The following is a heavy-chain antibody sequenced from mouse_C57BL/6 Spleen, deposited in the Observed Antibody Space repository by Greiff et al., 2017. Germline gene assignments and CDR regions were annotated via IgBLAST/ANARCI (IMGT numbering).Heavy chain of an antibody. J-gene: IGHJ4*01. CDR1: GFTFTSYW. CDR2: IDPNSGGT. D-gene: IGHD1-1*01. V-gene: IGHV1-72*01. Sequence: QVQLQQPGAELVKPGASVQLSCKASGFTFTSYWMSWVKQRPGRGLEWIGRIDPNSGGTKYNEKFKSKVTLTVDKPSSTAYMQLSSLTSEDSAVDSCARSSYYYGSYGDAMDYWGKGTSVTVSS. CDR3: ARSSYYYGSYGDAMDY.